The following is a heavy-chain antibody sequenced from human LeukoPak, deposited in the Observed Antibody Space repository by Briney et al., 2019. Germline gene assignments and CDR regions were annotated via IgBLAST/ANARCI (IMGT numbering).Heavy chain of an antibody. CDR3: ARDWTVDIVATGFFDY. CDR2: INPNSGGT. V-gene: IGHV1-2*02. CDR1: GYTFTSYG. J-gene: IGHJ4*02. Sequence: ASVKVSCKASGYTFTSYGISRVRQAPGQGLEWMGWINPNSGGTNYAQKFQGRVTMTRDTSISTAYMELSRLRSDDTAVYYCARDWTVDIVATGFFDYWGQGTLVTVSS. D-gene: IGHD5-12*01.